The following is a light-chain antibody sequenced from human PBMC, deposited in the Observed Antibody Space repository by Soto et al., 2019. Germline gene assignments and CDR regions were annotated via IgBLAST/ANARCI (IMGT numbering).Light chain of an antibody. CDR1: SSDVGGYNY. Sequence: QSALTQPRSVSGSPGRSVTISCTGTSSDVGGYNYVSWYQHHPGKAPKLMIYDVTKRPSGVPDRFSGSKSGNTASLTISGLQAEDEAEYYCCSYAGSYTLVLGGGTKLTVL. CDR2: DVT. J-gene: IGLJ2*01. V-gene: IGLV2-11*01. CDR3: CSYAGSYTLV.